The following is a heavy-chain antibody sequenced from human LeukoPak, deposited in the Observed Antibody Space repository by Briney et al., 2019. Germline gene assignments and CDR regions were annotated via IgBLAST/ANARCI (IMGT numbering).Heavy chain of an antibody. D-gene: IGHD3-10*01. CDR3: ARGMTPHRNDAFDI. Sequence: SETLSLTCTVSGGSIRTHYWSWIRQPPGKGLEWIGYIYYSGSTNYNPSLKSRVTISKDTSMNQFSLEMSSVTAADTAVYYCARGMTPHRNDAFDIWGQGTMVTVSS. CDR2: IYYSGST. CDR1: GGSIRTHY. J-gene: IGHJ3*02. V-gene: IGHV4-59*11.